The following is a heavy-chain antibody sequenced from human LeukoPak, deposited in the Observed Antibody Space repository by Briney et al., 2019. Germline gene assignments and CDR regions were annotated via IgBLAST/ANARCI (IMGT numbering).Heavy chain of an antibody. CDR3: ARGGSGYANTWFDP. D-gene: IGHD5-12*01. CDR1: GGSISSYY. CDR2: IYYSGST. Sequence: PWETLSLTCTVSGGSISSYYWSWIRQPPGKGLEWIGYIYYSGSTNYNPSLKSRVTISVDTSKNQFSLKLSSVTAADTAVYYCARGGSGYANTWFDPWGQGTLVTVSS. J-gene: IGHJ5*02. V-gene: IGHV4-59*01.